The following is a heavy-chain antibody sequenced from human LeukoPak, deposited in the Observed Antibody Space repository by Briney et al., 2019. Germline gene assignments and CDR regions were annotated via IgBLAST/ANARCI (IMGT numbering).Heavy chain of an antibody. CDR3: AKVLQYSSGWSAPFDY. J-gene: IGHJ4*02. CDR1: GFTFDDYA. CDR2: ISWNSGSI. D-gene: IGHD6-19*01. Sequence: SLRLSCAASGFTFDDYAMHWVRQAPGEGLEWVSGISWNSGSIGYADSVKGRFTISRDNAKNSLYLQMNSLRAEDTALYYCAKVLQYSSGWSAPFDYWGQGTLVTVSS. V-gene: IGHV3-9*01.